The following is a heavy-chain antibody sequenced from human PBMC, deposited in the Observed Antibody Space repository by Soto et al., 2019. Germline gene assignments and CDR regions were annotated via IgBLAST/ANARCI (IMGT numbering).Heavy chain of an antibody. Sequence: PGGSLRLSCAASGFTFSSYSMNWVRQAPGKGLEWVSYISSSSSTIYYADSVKGRFTISRDNAKNSLYLQMNSLRDEDTAVYYCARDREEGAGYYYDSSGRIRPNCYWSQGTLVTVS. V-gene: IGHV3-48*02. D-gene: IGHD3-22*01. J-gene: IGHJ4*02. CDR1: GFTFSSYS. CDR3: ARDREEGAGYYYDSSGRIRPNCY. CDR2: ISSSSSTI.